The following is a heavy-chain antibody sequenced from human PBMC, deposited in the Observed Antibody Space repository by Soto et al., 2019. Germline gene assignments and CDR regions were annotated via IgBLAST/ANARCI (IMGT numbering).Heavy chain of an antibody. CDR2: ISGSGTTT. CDR3: ARLGDYGSGSY. V-gene: IGHV3-48*04. J-gene: IGHJ4*02. CDR1: GFSFSSSS. Sequence: EVHLVESGGDLVQPGGSLRLSCAASGFSFSSSSMNWVRQAPGKGLEWVSYISGSGTTTYYADSVKGRFTISRDNAKNSLYLQMNSLQAEDTAVYYCARLGDYGSGSYWGQGTLVTVSS. D-gene: IGHD3-10*01.